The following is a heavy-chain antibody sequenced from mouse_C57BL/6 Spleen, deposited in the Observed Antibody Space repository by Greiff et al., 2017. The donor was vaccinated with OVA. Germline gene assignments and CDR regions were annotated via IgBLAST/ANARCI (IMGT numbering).Heavy chain of an antibody. CDR3: ARRVYYDYWYFDV. V-gene: IGHV1-63*01. D-gene: IGHD2-4*01. J-gene: IGHJ1*03. Sequence: QVQLKESGAELVRPGTSVKMSCKASGYTFTNYWIGWAKQRPGHGLEWIGDIYPGGGYTNYNEKFKGKATLTAYKSSSTAYMQFSSLTSEDSAIYYCARRVYYDYWYFDVWGTGTTVTVSS. CDR2: IYPGGGYT. CDR1: GYTFTNYW.